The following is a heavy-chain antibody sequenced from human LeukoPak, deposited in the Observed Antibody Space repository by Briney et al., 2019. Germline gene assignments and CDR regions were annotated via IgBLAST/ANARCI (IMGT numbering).Heavy chain of an antibody. CDR3: AKGEGGFCSSTSCSTFFDY. J-gene: IGHJ4*02. V-gene: IGHV3-23*01. D-gene: IGHD2-2*01. Sequence: GGSLRLSCAASGFTFSSYAMNWVRQAPGKRLEWVSSIRDGGESPYYADSVKGRFPMSRDNSKSTLYLQMNSLRAEDTAIYYCAKGEGGFCSSTSCSTFFDYWGQGTLVTVSS. CDR1: GFTFSSYA. CDR2: IRDGGESP.